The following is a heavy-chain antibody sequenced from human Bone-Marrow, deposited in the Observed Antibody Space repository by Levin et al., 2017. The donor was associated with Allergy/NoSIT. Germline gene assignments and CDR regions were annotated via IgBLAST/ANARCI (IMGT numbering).Heavy chain of an antibody. CDR3: ARDLRDSYGVGDYFDY. Sequence: QPGGSLRLSCAASGFTFSDYAMHWVRQAPGKGLEWVAVISYDGSNKYYADSVKGRFTISRDNSKNTLYLQMNSLRPEDTAMYYCARDLRDSYGVGDYFDYWGQGTLVTVSS. D-gene: IGHD3-10*01. CDR2: ISYDGSNK. V-gene: IGHV3-30-3*01. CDR1: GFTFSDYA. J-gene: IGHJ4*02.